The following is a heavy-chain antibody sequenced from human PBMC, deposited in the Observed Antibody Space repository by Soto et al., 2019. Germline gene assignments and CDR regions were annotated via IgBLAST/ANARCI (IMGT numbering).Heavy chain of an antibody. J-gene: IGHJ5*01. Sequence: PGESLTLSCAASGFTFTTYTMSWVRPAPKKGLEWESVIRGSGGRPSYADSVQGRFIISRDNPKSTLYVQMNGLRSEYTAMYYCAKARCYTTDCHVPDSWGQGNMVTVSS. V-gene: IGHV3-23*01. CDR1: GFTFTTYT. CDR2: IRGSGGRP. D-gene: IGHD3-16*02. CDR3: AKARCYTTDCHVPDS.